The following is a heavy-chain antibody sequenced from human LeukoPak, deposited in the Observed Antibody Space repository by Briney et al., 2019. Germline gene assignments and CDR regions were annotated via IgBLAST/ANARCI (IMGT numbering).Heavy chain of an antibody. V-gene: IGHV3-23*01. J-gene: IGHJ4*02. CDR3: AKVGISSGWYRSPVDY. CDR2: ISGSGGST. D-gene: IGHD6-19*01. Sequence: GGSLRLSCAASGFTFSSYAMSWVRQAPGKGLEWASAISGSGGSTYYADSVKGRFTISRDNSKGTLYLQMNSLRAEDTAVYYCAKVGISSGWYRSPVDYWGQGTLVTVSS. CDR1: GFTFSSYA.